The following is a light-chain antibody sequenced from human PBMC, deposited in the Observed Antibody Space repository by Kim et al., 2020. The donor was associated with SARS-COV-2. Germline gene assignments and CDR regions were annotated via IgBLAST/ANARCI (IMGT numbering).Light chain of an antibody. V-gene: IGLV1-47*02. J-gene: IGLJ3*02. CDR3: AAWDDSLSGLWV. CDR2: TNN. Sequence: VTIACSGSSSNIGSNYVYWYQQLPGAAPKLLIYTNNQRPSGVPDRFSGSKSGTSASLAISGLRSEDEADYYCAAWDDSLSGLWVFGGGTQLTVL. CDR1: SSNIGSNY.